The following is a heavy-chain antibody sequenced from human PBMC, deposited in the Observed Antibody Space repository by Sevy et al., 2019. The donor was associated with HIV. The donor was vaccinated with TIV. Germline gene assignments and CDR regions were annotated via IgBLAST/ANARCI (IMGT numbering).Heavy chain of an antibody. CDR3: AKKGASKDSGPYYFDY. J-gene: IGHJ4*02. D-gene: IGHD2-15*01. Sequence: GGSLRLSCAASGFTFSSYGMHWVRQAPGKGLEWVAFIRYDGSNKYYADSVKGRFTISRDNSKNTLYLQMNSLRAEDTAVYYCAKKGASKDSGPYYFDYWGQGTLVTVSS. CDR2: IRYDGSNK. V-gene: IGHV3-30*02. CDR1: GFTFSSYG.